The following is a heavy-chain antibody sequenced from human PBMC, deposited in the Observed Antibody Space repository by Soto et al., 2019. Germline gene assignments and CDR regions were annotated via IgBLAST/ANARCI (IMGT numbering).Heavy chain of an antibody. V-gene: IGHV3-53*05. CDR3: ARETYSAYDYGSFDC. CDR1: GFTVNSNF. D-gene: IGHD5-12*01. Sequence: GGSLRLSCAAFGFTVNSNFMSWVRQAPGKGPEWVSGFYSSGSTYYADSVQGRLTISREKSKNTLFLQMNSLKAEDTAVYFCARETYSAYDYGSFDCWGQGTLVTVSS. J-gene: IGHJ4*02. CDR2: FYSSGST.